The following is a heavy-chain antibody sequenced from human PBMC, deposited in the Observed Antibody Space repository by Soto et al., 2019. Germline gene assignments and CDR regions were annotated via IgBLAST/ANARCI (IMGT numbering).Heavy chain of an antibody. CDR2: INHSGST. Sequence: SETLSLTCAVYGGSFSGYYWSWIRQPPGKGLEWIGEINHSGSTNYNPSLKSRVTISVDRSKNQFSLKLSSVTAADTAVYYCARGHGDYVKGVDYWGQGTLVTVSS. CDR3: ARGHGDYVKGVDY. D-gene: IGHD4-17*01. V-gene: IGHV4-34*01. CDR1: GGSFSGYY. J-gene: IGHJ4*02.